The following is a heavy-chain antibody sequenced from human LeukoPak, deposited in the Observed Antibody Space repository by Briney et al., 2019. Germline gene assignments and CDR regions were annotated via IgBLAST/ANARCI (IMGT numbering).Heavy chain of an antibody. J-gene: IGHJ4*02. CDR1: GFTFSSYG. D-gene: IGHD2-2*01. V-gene: IGHV3-30*02. CDR2: IRYDGSNK. CDR3: AKDEEGAIDFDY. Sequence: AGGSLRLSCAASGFTFSSYGMHWVRQAPGKGLEWVAFIRYDGSNKYYADSVRGRFTISRDNSKNTLYLQMNSLRAEDTAVYYCAKDEEGAIDFDYWGQGTLVTVSS.